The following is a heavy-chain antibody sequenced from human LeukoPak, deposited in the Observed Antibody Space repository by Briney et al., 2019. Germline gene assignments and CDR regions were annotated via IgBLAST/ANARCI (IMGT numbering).Heavy chain of an antibody. CDR1: GASITSYY. V-gene: IGHV4-59*01. CDR2: FYYSGSD. J-gene: IGHJ4*02. D-gene: IGHD2-15*01. CDR3: VRGYCSGATCYHFDY. Sequence: SETLSLTWTVSGASITSYYWNWVRQPPEKGLEWIGYFYYSGSDNYNPSLKSRITISVDTSKNQFSLKLSSVTAADTAVYYCVRGYCSGATCYHFDYWAREPWSPSP.